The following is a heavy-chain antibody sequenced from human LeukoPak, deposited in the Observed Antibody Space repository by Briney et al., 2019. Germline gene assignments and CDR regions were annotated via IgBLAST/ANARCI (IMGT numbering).Heavy chain of an antibody. V-gene: IGHV1-46*01. CDR1: GYTFTSYY. CDR2: INPSGGST. J-gene: IGHJ4*02. D-gene: IGHD3-10*01. CDR3: ARDFTYYYGSGSYDY. Sequence: ASVKVSCKASGYTFTSYYMHCVRQAPGQGLEWMGIINPSGGSTSYAQKFQGRVTMTRDMSTSTVYMELSSLRSEDTAVYYCARDFTYYYGSGSYDYWGQGTLVTVSS.